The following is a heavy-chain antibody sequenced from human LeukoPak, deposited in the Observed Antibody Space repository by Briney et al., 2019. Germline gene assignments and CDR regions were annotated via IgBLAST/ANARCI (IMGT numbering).Heavy chain of an antibody. CDR3: ARYSSTSWPYMDV. J-gene: IGHJ6*03. Sequence: SETLSLTCTVSGYSISSGYYWGWIRQPPGKGLEWIGSIYHSGSTYYNPSLKSRVTISVDTSKNQFSLKLSSVTAADTAVYYCARYSSTSWPYMDVWGKGTTVTVSS. V-gene: IGHV4-38-2*02. D-gene: IGHD2-2*01. CDR2: IYHSGST. CDR1: GYSISSGYY.